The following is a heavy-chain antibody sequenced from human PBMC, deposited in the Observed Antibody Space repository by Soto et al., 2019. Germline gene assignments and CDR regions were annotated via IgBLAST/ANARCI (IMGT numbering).Heavy chain of an antibody. CDR1: GGSISSSNW. V-gene: IGHV4-4*02. J-gene: IGHJ4*02. D-gene: IGHD4-17*01. Sequence: QVQLQESGPGLVKPSGTLSLTCAVSGGSISSSNWWSWVRQPPGKGLEWIGGIYHSGSTNYNPSLKSRVTISEDKSQNQFSLKLSSVTAADTAVYYCARLRGPADYRDYVSDYWGQGTLVTVSS. CDR3: ARLRGPADYRDYVSDY. CDR2: IYHSGST.